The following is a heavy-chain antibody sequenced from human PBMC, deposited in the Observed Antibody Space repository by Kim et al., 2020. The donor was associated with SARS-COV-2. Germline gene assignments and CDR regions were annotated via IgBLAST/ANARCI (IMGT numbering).Heavy chain of an antibody. CDR3: ASAHPFRVTMVRGVTGGRYFDY. J-gene: IGHJ4*02. D-gene: IGHD3-10*01. Sequence: GGSLRLSCAASGFTFSSYEMNWVRQAPGKGLEWVSYISSSGSTIYYAVSVKGRFTISRDNAKNSLYLQMNSLRAEDTAVYCCASAHPFRVTMVRGVTGGRYFDYWGQGTLVTVSS. V-gene: IGHV3-48*03. CDR1: GFTFSSYE. CDR2: ISSSGSTI.